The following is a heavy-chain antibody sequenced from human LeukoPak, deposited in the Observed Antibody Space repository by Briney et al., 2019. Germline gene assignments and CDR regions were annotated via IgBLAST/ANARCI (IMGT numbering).Heavy chain of an antibody. V-gene: IGHV3-7*03. CDR2: IKQDGSEK. D-gene: IGHD6-19*01. J-gene: IGHJ6*02. CDR1: GFTFSSYW. Sequence: GGSLRLSCAASGFTFSSYWMSWVRQAPGKGLEWVANIKQDGSEKYSVDSVKGRFTISRDNAKNSLYLQMNSLRAADTAVYYCARDPGEQWLVYWHYYYGMDVWGQGTTVTVSS. CDR3: ARDPGEQWLVYWHYYYGMDV.